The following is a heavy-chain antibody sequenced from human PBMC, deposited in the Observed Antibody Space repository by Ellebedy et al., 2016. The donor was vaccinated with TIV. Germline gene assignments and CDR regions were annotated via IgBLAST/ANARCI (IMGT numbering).Heavy chain of an antibody. CDR2: INPNSGGT. D-gene: IGHD3-9*01. V-gene: IGHV1-2*02. Sequence: AASVKVSCKASGYTFTGYYMHWVRQAPGQGLEWMGWINPNSGGTNYAQKFQGRVTMTRDTSISTAYMELSRLRSDDTAVYYCARGGYFDWRGTDYWGQGTLVTVSS. CDR1: GYTFTGYY. CDR3: ARGGYFDWRGTDY. J-gene: IGHJ4*02.